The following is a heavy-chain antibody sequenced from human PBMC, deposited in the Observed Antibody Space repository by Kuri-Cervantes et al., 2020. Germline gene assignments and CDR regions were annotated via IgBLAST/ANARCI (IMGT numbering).Heavy chain of an antibody. J-gene: IGHJ3*02. CDR2: IRSKAYGGTT. CDR3: TRGYSRMGAFDI. CDR1: TFTPALHW. Sequence: GESLKISCAGSTFTPALHWINWFRQAPGKGLEWVGFIRSKAYGGTTEYAASVKGRFTISRDDSKSIAYLQMNSLKTEDTAVYYCTRGYSRMGAFDIWGQGTMVTVSS. V-gene: IGHV3-49*03. D-gene: IGHD1-26*01.